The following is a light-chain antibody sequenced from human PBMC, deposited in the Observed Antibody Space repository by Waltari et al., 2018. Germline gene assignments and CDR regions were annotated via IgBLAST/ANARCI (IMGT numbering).Light chain of an antibody. CDR2: KVS. V-gene: IGKV2-30*02. Sequence: DAVMTQSPLSLPVTLGQPASLSCRSSQSLVHRDGNTYLHWFQQRPGQSPRRLIYKVSNRDSGVPDRFSGSGSGTDFTLKISRVEAEDVGVYYCMQGTHWPLTFGGGTKVEIK. J-gene: IGKJ4*01. CDR1: QSLVHRDGNTY. CDR3: MQGTHWPLT.